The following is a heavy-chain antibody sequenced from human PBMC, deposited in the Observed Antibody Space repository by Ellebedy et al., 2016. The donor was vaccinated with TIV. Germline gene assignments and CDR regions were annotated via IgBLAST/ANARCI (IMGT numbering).Heavy chain of an antibody. CDR3: ARLKGTVMVIIDY. Sequence: SETLSLXCAVSGGSISSYYWSWIRQHPGKGLEWIGYIYYSGSTYYNPSLKSRVTISVDTSKNQFSLKLSSVTAADTAVYYCARLKGTVMVIIDYWGQGTLVTVSS. V-gene: IGHV4-59*06. D-gene: IGHD5-18*01. CDR2: IYYSGST. J-gene: IGHJ4*02. CDR1: GGSISSYY.